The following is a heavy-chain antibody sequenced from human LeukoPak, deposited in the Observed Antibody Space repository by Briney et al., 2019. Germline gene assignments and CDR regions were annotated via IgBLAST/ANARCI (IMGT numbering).Heavy chain of an antibody. J-gene: IGHJ4*02. CDR2: ISSSSSYI. D-gene: IGHD6-19*01. Sequence: GGSLRLSCAASGFTFSSYSMNWVRQAPGKGLEWVSSISSSSSYIYYADSVKGRFTISRDNAKNSLYLQMNSLRAEDTAVYYCARDGSTWLVTYYFDYWGQGTLVTVSS. V-gene: IGHV3-21*01. CDR1: GFTFSSYS. CDR3: ARDGSTWLVTYYFDY.